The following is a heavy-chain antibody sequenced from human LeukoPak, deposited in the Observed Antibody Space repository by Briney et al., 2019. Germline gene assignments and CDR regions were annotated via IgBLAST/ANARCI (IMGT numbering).Heavy chain of an antibody. CDR1: GYTFTSYA. CDR3: ARDQEGFDY. J-gene: IGHJ4*02. V-gene: IGHV1-46*01. CDR2: IYPRDGST. Sequence: ASVKVSCKGSGYTFTSYALNWVRQAPGQGLEWMGMIYPRDGSTSYAQKFQGRVTVTRDTSTSTVHMELSGLRSEDTAVYYCARDQEGFDYWGQGTLVTVSS.